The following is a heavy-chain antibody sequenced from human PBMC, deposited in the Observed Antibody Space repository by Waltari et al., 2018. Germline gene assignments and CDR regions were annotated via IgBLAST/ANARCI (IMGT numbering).Heavy chain of an antibody. D-gene: IGHD2-15*01. V-gene: IGHV3-53*01. CDR3: ARTFYCSGGSCYFFDY. Sequence: EVQLVESGGGLIQPGGSLRLSCAASGFTVSSNYMSWVRQAPGKGVEWVSVIFSGGSTSDADAVKGRFTISRDNSKNTLYLQMNSLRAEDTAVYYCARTFYCSGGSCYFFDYWGQGTLVTVSS. CDR1: GFTVSSNY. CDR2: IFSGGST. J-gene: IGHJ4*02.